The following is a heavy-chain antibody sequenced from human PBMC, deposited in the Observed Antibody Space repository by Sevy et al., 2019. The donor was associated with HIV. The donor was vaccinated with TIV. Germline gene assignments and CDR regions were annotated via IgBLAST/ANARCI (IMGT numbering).Heavy chain of an antibody. CDR1: GFTFSSYG. Sequence: GGSLRLSCAASGFTFSSYGIHWVRQAPGKGLEWVAVISYDGSNKYYADSVKGRFTISRDNSKNTLYLQMNSLRPEDTAVYYCAKDNYDSSGYYLEYFHHWARAPWSPSPQ. V-gene: IGHV3-30*18. CDR3: AKDNYDSSGYYLEYFHH. CDR2: ISYDGSNK. J-gene: IGHJ1*01. D-gene: IGHD3-22*01.